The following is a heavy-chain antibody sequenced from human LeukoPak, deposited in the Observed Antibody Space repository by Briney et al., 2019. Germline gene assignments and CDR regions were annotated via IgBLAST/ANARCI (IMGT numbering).Heavy chain of an antibody. Sequence: PSETLSLTCAVYGGSFSAYYWSWIRQPPGKGLEWIVEINHSGSTNYNPSPKSRVTISVDTSRNQFSLKVSSVTAADTAVYYCARSERSGIYFDYWGQGTLVTVST. D-gene: IGHD6-13*01. CDR1: GGSFSAYY. J-gene: IGHJ4*02. V-gene: IGHV4-34*01. CDR3: ARSERSGIYFDY. CDR2: INHSGST.